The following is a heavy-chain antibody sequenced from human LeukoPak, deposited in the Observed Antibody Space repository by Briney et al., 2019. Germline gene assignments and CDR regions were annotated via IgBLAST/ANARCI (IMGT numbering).Heavy chain of an antibody. V-gene: IGHV3-30*04. J-gene: IGHJ6*03. CDR3: ARSILYQYYMDV. D-gene: IGHD2-2*01. CDR1: GFTFSSYA. CDR2: ISYDGSNK. Sequence: GGSLRLSCAASGFTFSSYAMHWVRQAPGKGLEWVAVISYDGSNKYYADSVKGRFTISRDNSKNTLYLQMNSLRAEDTAVYYCARSILYQYYMDVWGKGTTVTVSS.